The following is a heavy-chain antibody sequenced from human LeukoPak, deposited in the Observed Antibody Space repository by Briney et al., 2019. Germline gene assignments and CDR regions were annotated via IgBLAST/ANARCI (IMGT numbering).Heavy chain of an antibody. CDR1: GFTFGDYA. CDR2: IRSKAYGGTT. CDR3: ARDLYPDRPQRFLEWPLDY. D-gene: IGHD3-3*01. J-gene: IGHJ4*02. V-gene: IGHV3-49*04. Sequence: GGSLRLSCTASGFTFGDYAMSWVRQAPGKGLEWVGFIRSKAYGGTTEYAASVKGRFTISRDDSKSIAYLQMNSLKTEDTAVYYCARDLYPDRPQRFLEWPLDYWGQGTLVTVSS.